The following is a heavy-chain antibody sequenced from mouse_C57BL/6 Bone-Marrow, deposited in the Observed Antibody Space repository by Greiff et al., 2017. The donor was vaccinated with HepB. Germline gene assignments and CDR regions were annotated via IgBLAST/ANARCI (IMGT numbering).Heavy chain of an antibody. J-gene: IGHJ4*01. CDR2: ISSGSSTI. CDR3: ARRLRRGYAMDY. CDR1: GFTFSDYG. Sequence: VQLKESGGGLVKPGGSLKLSCAASGFTFSDYGMHWVRQAPEKGLEWVAYISSGSSTIYYADTVKGRFPISRDNAKNTLFLQMTSLRSEDTAMYYCARRLRRGYAMDYWGQGTSVTVSS. D-gene: IGHD2-4*01. V-gene: IGHV5-17*01.